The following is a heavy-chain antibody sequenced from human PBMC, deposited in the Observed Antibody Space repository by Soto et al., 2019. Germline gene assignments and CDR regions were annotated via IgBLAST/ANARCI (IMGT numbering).Heavy chain of an antibody. V-gene: IGHV4-59*01. J-gene: IGHJ6*02. CDR3: ARENYYGSGTYFRLDV. CDR1: GDSISTYY. CDR2: LYDSGST. Sequence: QVQLQESGPGLVKPSETLSLTCTVSGDSISTYYWSWIRQPPGKGLEWIGYLYDSGSTHYNPSLKSRVTISVDTSKNQFSLKLISVTAADTAVYYCARENYYGSGTYFRLDVWGQGTRVTVSS. D-gene: IGHD3-10*01.